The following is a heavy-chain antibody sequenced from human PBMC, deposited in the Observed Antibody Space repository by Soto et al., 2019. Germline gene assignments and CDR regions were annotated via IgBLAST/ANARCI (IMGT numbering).Heavy chain of an antibody. J-gene: IGHJ4*02. Sequence: EVQLLESGGGLVQPGGSLRLSCAASGFSFSSYAMNWVRQAPGKGLEWVSVISGSGDSTYYADSVKGRFTISRDNSKNTLYLQMSSLRAEDTAVYYCARRSSGWYFAYWGQGTLVIVSS. CDR3: ARRSSGWYFAY. CDR1: GFSFSSYA. D-gene: IGHD6-19*01. CDR2: ISGSGDST. V-gene: IGHV3-23*01.